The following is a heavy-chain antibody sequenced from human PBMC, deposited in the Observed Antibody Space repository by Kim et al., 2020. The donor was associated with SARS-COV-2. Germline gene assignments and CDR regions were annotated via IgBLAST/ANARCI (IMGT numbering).Heavy chain of an antibody. V-gene: IGHV3-43*02. Sequence: GGSLRLSCAASGFTFACSVMHWFRQAPGKGLQWVALVSGDGGTTYYADSVKGRFTISRDNSKDSLYLQMNSLRTDDTAFYYCSKASGWLPTYWGQGTLVTVSS. D-gene: IGHD6-19*01. CDR3: SKASGWLPTY. J-gene: IGHJ4*02. CDR1: GFTFACSV. CDR2: VSGDGGTT.